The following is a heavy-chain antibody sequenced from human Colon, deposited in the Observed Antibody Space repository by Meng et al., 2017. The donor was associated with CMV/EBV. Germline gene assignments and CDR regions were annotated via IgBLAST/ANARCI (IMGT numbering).Heavy chain of an antibody. J-gene: IGHJ5*02. CDR1: GASFSDYY. V-gene: IGHV4-34*01. Sequence: GSLRLSCAVSGASFSDYYWNWIRQSPGKGLEWIGQISHSGNTYYNPSLKSRVSISVDTSKNQFSLKLSSMTAADTAVYYCARGRWVAVLPDTMPGAYFDPWGPGSLVTVSS. CDR2: ISHSGNT. D-gene: IGHD2-2*01. CDR3: ARGRWVAVLPDTMPGAYFDP.